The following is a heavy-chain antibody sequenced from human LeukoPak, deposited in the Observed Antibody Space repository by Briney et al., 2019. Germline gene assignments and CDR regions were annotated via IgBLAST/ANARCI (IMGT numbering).Heavy chain of an antibody. CDR1: GFTFSEYY. Sequence: GGSLRLSCAASGFTFSEYYMSWVRQAPGKGLEWVSYISSSGSTIYYADSVKGGFTIYREKAKKSVYMQMNRLRDEGTAVYYCARDRCSGSYVSCYYYYYYMDVWGKGTTVTVSS. V-gene: IGHV3-11*04. CDR3: ARDRCSGSYVSCYYYYYYMDV. D-gene: IGHD1-26*01. J-gene: IGHJ6*03. CDR2: ISSSGSTI.